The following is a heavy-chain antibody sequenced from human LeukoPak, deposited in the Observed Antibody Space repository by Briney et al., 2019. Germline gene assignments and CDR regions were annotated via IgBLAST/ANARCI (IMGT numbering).Heavy chain of an antibody. CDR2: ISAYNGNT. V-gene: IGHV1-18*04. J-gene: IGHJ4*02. CDR3: ARGTGRYFDWVLSSFDY. CDR1: GYTFTSYG. D-gene: IGHD3-9*01. Sequence: ASVKVSCKASGYTFTSYGISWVRQAPGQGLEWMGWISAYNGNTNYAQKLQGRVTMTTDTSTSTAYMELRSLRSDDTAVYYCARGTGRYFDWVLSSFDYWGQGTLVTVSS.